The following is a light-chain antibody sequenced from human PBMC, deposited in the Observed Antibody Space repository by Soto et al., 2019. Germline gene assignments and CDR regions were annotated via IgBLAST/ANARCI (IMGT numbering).Light chain of an antibody. CDR2: EVS. Sequence: QSALTQPASVSGSPGQSITISCTGTSSDVGGNKYVSWYQQHPGEAPKLMIYEVSNRPSGVSNRFSGSKSGNTASLTISGLQAEDEADYYCCSYAGSGTFVFGTGTKVTVL. CDR3: CSYAGSGTFV. V-gene: IGLV2-14*01. CDR1: SSDVGGNKY. J-gene: IGLJ1*01.